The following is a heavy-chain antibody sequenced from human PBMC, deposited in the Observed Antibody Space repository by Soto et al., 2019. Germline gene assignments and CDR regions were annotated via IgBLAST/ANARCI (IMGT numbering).Heavy chain of an antibody. CDR2: ISGSGGST. CDR1: GFTFSSYA. D-gene: IGHD6-6*01. V-gene: IGHV3-23*01. CDR3: AKDTSSSSAFSLDYYYYGMDV. Sequence: GGSLRLSCAASGFTFSSYAMSWVHQAPGKGLEWVSAISGSGGSTYYADSVKGRFTISRDNSKNTLYLQMNSLRAEDTAVYYCAKDTSSSSAFSLDYYYYGMDVWGQGTTVTVSS. J-gene: IGHJ6*02.